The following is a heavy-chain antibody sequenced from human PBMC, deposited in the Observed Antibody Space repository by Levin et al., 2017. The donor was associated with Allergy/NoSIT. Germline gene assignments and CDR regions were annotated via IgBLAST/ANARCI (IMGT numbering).Heavy chain of an antibody. CDR3: AREAYYEGSAFDI. V-gene: IGHV4-30-2*01. D-gene: IGHD3-22*01. CDR1: GGSISSGGYS. J-gene: IGHJ3*02. Sequence: SETLSLTCAVSGGSISSGGYSWSWIRQPPGKGLEWIGYIYHSGSTYYNPSLKSRVTISVDRSKNQFSLKLSSVTAADTAVYYCAREAYYEGSAFDIWGQGTMVTVSS. CDR2: IYHSGST.